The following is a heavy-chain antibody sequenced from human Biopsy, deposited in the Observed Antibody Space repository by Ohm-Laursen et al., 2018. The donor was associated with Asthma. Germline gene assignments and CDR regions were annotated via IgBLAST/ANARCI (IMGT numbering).Heavy chain of an antibody. V-gene: IGHV4-61*01. D-gene: IGHD2-15*01. J-gene: IGHJ2*01. Sequence: PSDTLSLTCPVSGGSVSSGSYYWSWIRQPPGKGLAWVSYISYSGSTDYNPSLKSRLTISMDTSKNQFSLKLSSVTAADTAVYYCARVPTTLRYFDLWGRGTLVTVSS. CDR3: ARVPTTLRYFDL. CDR2: ISYSGST. CDR1: GGSVSSGSYY.